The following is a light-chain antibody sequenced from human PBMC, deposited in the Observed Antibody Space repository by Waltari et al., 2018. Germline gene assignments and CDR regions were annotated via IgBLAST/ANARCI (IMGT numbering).Light chain of an antibody. CDR3: QSYDTSLSVV. CDR1: GSNLGAGYD. Sequence: QSVLTQPPSVSGAPGQRVSISCTGSGSNLGAGYDVHWYQQHPGKAPKLLIFGTRTRPPGVPDRFFGLQSGTSASLAITALQAEDEAEYDCQSYDTSLSVVFGGGTKLTVL. J-gene: IGLJ2*01. CDR2: GTR. V-gene: IGLV1-40*01.